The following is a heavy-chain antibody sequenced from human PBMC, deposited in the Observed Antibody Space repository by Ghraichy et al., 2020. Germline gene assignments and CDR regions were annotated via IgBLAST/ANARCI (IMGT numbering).Heavy chain of an antibody. V-gene: IGHV1-2*02. CDR2: INPHTGGT. D-gene: IGHD2-15*01. CDR3: ARVGSSSLFGAWGFDY. CDR1: GYTFTDYY. Sequence: ASVKVSCKASGYTFTDYYMHWVRQAPGQWLEWMGWINPHTGGTNYAQKFQGRVTMTRDTSISTAYMELSRLRSDDTAVYYCARVGSSSLFGAWGFDYWGQGALVTVSS. J-gene: IGHJ4*02.